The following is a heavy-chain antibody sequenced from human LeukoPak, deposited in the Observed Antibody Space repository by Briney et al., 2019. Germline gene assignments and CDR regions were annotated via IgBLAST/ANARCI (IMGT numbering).Heavy chain of an antibody. CDR3: ARDNYAGANWFDP. Sequence: SCKPSDGNLSSYANSWVLQAPGHRLEWMGGIIPIFGTANYAQKFQGRVTITTDESTSTAYMERSSLRSEDTAVYYCARDNYAGANWFDPWGQGTLVTVFS. V-gene: IGHV1-69*05. D-gene: IGHD1-7*01. CDR1: DGNLSSYA. CDR2: IIPIFGTA. J-gene: IGHJ5*02.